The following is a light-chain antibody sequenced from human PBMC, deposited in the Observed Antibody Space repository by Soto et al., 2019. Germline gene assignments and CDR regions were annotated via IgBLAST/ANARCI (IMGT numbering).Light chain of an antibody. CDR3: QQYTDYPGT. J-gene: IGKJ1*01. CDR2: DAS. CDR1: QSVSTW. V-gene: IGKV1-5*01. Sequence: DIQMTQSPSTLSAFVGDSVTINCRASQSVSTWLAWYQQKPGKAPKVLIFDASTLKSGVPSRFSGSGFGTEFALTISSLQPDDLATYYCQQYTDYPGTFGQGTKVEIK.